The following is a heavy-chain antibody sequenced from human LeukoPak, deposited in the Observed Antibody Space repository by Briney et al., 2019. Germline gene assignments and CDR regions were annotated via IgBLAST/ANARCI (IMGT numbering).Heavy chain of an antibody. CDR1: GDSISTYY. CDR3: ARHLNNCGDDCYIFDY. CDR2: MYYSGST. V-gene: IGHV4-59*08. D-gene: IGHD2-21*01. Sequence: PSETLSLTCTVSGDSISTYYWSWIRQPPGKGLEWIGYMYYSGSTNYNPSLKSRVTISVDTSKNQFSLRVSSVTAADTAVYYCARHLNNCGDDCYIFDYWGQGTLVTVSS. J-gene: IGHJ4*02.